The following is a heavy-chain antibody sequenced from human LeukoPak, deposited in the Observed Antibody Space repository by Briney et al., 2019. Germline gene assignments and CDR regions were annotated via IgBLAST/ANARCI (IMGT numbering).Heavy chain of an antibody. CDR2: ISSSSSYI. J-gene: IGHJ5*02. V-gene: IGHV3-21*01. CDR3: ARGYSSSSNWFDP. D-gene: IGHD6-6*01. CDR1: GFTFSSYS. Sequence: GGSLRLSCAASGFTFSSYSMHWVRQTPGKGLEWVSSISSSSSYIYYADSVRGRFSISRGSAKNSLYLQMNSLRAEDTAVYYCARGYSSSSNWFDPWGQGTLVTVSS.